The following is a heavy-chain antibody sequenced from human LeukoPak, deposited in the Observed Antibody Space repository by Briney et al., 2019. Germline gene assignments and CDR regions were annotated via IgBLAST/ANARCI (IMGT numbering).Heavy chain of an antibody. V-gene: IGHV2-5*01. CDR3: AHRVVYFDWVGYFDY. D-gene: IGHD3-9*01. Sequence: SGPTLVNPTQTLTLTCTFSGFSINTGGVGVGWIRQPPGKALEWLAVIYWNGDNRYNPSLKSRLIITKDTSKNQVVLTMTNMDPMDTATYYCAHRVVYFDWVGYFDYWGQGTLVTVSS. CDR2: IYWNGDN. J-gene: IGHJ4*02. CDR1: GFSINTGGVG.